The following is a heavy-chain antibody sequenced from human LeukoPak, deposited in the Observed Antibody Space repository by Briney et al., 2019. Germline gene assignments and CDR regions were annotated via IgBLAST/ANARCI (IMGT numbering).Heavy chain of an antibody. V-gene: IGHV4-59*01. CDR3: AKTPDLQLSFPQFDS. CDR1: NGAMSTYY. J-gene: IGHJ4*02. CDR2: IHYSGRT. D-gene: IGHD3-16*02. Sequence: SETLSLTCTVSNGAMSTYYWNWIRQPPEKGLEWIGYIHYSGRTNYNPSLKSRLSMSIDTSKNQFSLNLSSVTAADTAVYFCAKTPDLQLSFPQFDSWGQGTLVTVSS.